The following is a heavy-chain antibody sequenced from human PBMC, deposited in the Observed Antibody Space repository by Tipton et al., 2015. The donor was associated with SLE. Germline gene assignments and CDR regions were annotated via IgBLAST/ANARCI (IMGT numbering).Heavy chain of an antibody. J-gene: IGHJ4*02. D-gene: IGHD3-10*01. CDR1: RGSISSTSYY. V-gene: IGHV4-39*07. Sequence: TLSLTCTVSRGSISSTSYYWDWIRQPPGKGLEWIGELNYSGGTNYNTSLKSRVTISVDTSRMQFSLKMISVSAADTAVYYCAREWGSTSYWGQGTLVTVSS. CDR3: AREWGSTSY. CDR2: LNYSGGT.